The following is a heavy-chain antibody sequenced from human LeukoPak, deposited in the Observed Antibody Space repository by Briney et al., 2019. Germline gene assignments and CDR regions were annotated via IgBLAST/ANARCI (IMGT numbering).Heavy chain of an antibody. Sequence: PGGSLRLSCAASGFTLSSYWMSWVRQAPGKGLEWVANIKYDGSEKDYVDSVKGRFTISRDNAKNSLYLQMNSLRAEDTAVYYCARDGWVVRGAYWGQGTLVTVSS. CDR2: IKYDGSEK. D-gene: IGHD3-10*01. V-gene: IGHV3-7*01. CDR3: ARDGWVVRGAY. CDR1: GFTLSSYW. J-gene: IGHJ4*02.